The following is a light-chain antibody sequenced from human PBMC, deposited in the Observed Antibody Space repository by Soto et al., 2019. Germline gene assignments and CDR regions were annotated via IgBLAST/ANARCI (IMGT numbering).Light chain of an antibody. CDR1: QSVSSN. CDR3: QQYNYWPPIA. J-gene: IGKJ5*01. Sequence: EIVMTQSPATLSVSPGERATLSCRASQSVSSNLAWYQQKPGQAPRLLIYRASTRATGIPARFSGSESGTEFTLTISSLQSEDVAVDYCQQYNYWPPIACGQGTRLEIK. V-gene: IGKV3-15*01. CDR2: RAS.